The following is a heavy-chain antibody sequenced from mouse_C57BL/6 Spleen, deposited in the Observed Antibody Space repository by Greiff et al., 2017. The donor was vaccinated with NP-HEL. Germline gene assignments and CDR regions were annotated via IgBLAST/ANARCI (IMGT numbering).Heavy chain of an antibody. CDR3: TALLSGDY. CDR1: GFNIKDDY. V-gene: IGHV14-4*01. D-gene: IGHD2-10*01. CDR2: IDPENGDT. J-gene: IGHJ2*01. Sequence: VHVKQSGAELVRPGASVKLSCTASGFNIKDDYMHWVKQRPEQGLEWIGWIDPENGDTEYASKFQGKATITADTSSNTAYLQLSSLTSEDTAVYYCTALLSGDYWGQGTTLTVSS.